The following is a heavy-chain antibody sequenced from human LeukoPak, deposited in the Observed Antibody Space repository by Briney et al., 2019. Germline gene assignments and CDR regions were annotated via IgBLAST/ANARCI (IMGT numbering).Heavy chain of an antibody. V-gene: IGHV4-30-4*01. CDR1: GGPITSGDYY. D-gene: IGHD3-22*01. CDR2: INHSGRT. J-gene: IGHJ5*02. CDR3: ARDSPYYYDSSGYYGFNYLDP. Sequence: SETLSLTCTVSGGPITSGDYYWNWVRQLPGKGLEWIGYINHSGRTYYNPSLESRVSISVDTSKNQFSLKLYSMTAADTAVYYCARDSPYYYDSSGYYGFNYLDPWGQGILVTVSS.